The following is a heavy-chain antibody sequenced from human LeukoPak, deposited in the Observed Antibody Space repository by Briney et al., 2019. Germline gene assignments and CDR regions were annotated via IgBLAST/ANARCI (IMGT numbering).Heavy chain of an antibody. Sequence: GGSLGLSCAASGFTVSRNYMSWVRQAPGKGLEWVSVIYSGGDTYYADSVKGRFTISRDISKNTLYLQMNSLRAEDTAFYYCARSPPASPFDYWGQGTLVTVSS. CDR2: IYSGGDT. J-gene: IGHJ4*02. V-gene: IGHV3-53*01. D-gene: IGHD2-2*01. CDR1: GFTVSRNY. CDR3: ARSPPASPFDY.